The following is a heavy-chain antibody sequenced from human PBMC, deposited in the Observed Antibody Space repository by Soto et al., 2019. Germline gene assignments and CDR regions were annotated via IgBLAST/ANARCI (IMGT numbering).Heavy chain of an antibody. V-gene: IGHV1-2*02. Sequence: ASVKVSCKASGYTFTGYYMHWVRQAPGQGLEWMGWINPNSGGTNYAQKFQGRVTMTRDTSISTAYMELSRLRSDDTAVYYCARDRGSSRWYFDPRGLSNWFDHWGQGNLVTVSS. CDR2: INPNSGGT. J-gene: IGHJ5*02. D-gene: IGHD6-13*01. CDR3: ARDRGSSRWYFDPRGLSNWFDH. CDR1: GYTFTGYY.